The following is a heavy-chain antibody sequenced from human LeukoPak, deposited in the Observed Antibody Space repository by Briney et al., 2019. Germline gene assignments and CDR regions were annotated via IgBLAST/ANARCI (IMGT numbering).Heavy chain of an antibody. CDR3: ARSITIFGVDLSYMDV. J-gene: IGHJ6*03. CDR1: GFTFSTYS. CDR2: ISYTNII. D-gene: IGHD3-3*01. Sequence: GGSLRLSCAASGFTFSTYSMNWVRQAPGKGLEWVSYISYTNIIYYADSVKGRFTISRDNAKNSLYLQMNSLRAEDTAVYYCARSITIFGVDLSYMDVWGKGTTVTVSS. V-gene: IGHV3-48*01.